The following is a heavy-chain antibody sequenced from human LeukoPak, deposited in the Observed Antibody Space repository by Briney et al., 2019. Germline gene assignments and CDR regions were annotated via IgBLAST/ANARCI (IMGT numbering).Heavy chain of an antibody. CDR3: ARVGDHFHWNLDL. CDR1: GYTASTYY. Sequence: HPGGSLRLSCAASGYTASTYYMNWVRQAPGKGLEWGSIIYSGGTTYYADSVKGRFTISRDTSKNTLSLQMNSLRAEDTAVYFCARVGDHFHWNLDLWGRGTLVTVSS. J-gene: IGHJ2*01. D-gene: IGHD3-3*02. V-gene: IGHV3-53*01. CDR2: IYSGGTT.